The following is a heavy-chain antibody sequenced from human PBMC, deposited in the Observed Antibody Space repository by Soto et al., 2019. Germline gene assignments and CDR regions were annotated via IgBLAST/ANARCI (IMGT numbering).Heavy chain of an antibody. Sequence: GASVKVSCKASGGTFSSYAISWVRQAPGKGREWMGGIIPIFGTANYAQKFQGRVTITADESTSTAYMELRSRRSEDTAVYYCARVGGGYSSDSSGYYFDYWGQGTLVTVSS. CDR2: IIPIFGTA. D-gene: IGHD3-22*01. V-gene: IGHV1-69*13. CDR1: GGTFSSYA. CDR3: ARVGGGYSSDSSGYYFDY. J-gene: IGHJ4*02.